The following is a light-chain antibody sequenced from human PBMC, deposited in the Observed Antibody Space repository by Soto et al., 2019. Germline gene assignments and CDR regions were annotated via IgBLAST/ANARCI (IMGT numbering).Light chain of an antibody. CDR1: SSDVGGYNY. Sequence: QSVLTQPRSVSGSPGQSVTISCTGTSSDVGGYNYVSWYQQHPGKAPKLMIYDVSMRPSGVPDRFSGSKSGNTASLTISGLQAADEADYYCCSYAGNSVVFGGGTKVTVL. V-gene: IGLV2-11*01. CDR2: DVS. J-gene: IGLJ2*01. CDR3: CSYAGNSVV.